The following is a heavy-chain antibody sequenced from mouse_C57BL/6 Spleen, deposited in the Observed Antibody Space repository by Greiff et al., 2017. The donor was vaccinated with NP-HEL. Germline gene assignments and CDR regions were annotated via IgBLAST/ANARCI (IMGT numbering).Heavy chain of an antibody. CDR1: GFSLTSYA. CDR3: AREYYFDY. Sequence: VKLQESGPGLVAPSQSLSITCTVSGFSLTSYAISWVRQPPGKGLEWLGVIWTGGGTYYNSATKSRLSISKDNSKSQVFLKMNSLQTDDTARYYCAREYYFDYWGQGTTLTVSS. J-gene: IGHJ2*01. CDR2: IWTGGGT. V-gene: IGHV2-9-1*01.